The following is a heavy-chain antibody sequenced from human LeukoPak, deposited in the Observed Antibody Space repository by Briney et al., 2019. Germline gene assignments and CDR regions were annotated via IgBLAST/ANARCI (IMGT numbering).Heavy chain of an antibody. V-gene: IGHV4-59*01. Sequence: PSETLSLTCTVSGGSISSYYWSWIRQPPGKGLEWIGYIYYSGSTNYNPSLKSRVTISVDTSKNQFSLKLSSVTAADTAVYYCARMAPEDWFDPWGQGTLVTVSS. D-gene: IGHD1-14*01. CDR2: IYYSGST. J-gene: IGHJ5*02. CDR3: ARMAPEDWFDP. CDR1: GGSISSYY.